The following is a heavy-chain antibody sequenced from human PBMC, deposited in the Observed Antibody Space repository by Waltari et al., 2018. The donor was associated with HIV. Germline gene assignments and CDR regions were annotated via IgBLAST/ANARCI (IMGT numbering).Heavy chain of an antibody. CDR1: GYRFSSSG. V-gene: IGHV1-18*01. Sequence: QVQLIQSGAEVKKPAASVKVSCKASGYRFSSSGITWVRRAPGQGLEWLGSVTDYNGNTNYALSLQGRVSMTTDTYTNTADMTLRCLRSDDTAIYFCARSGYFDSSGSRNYHYYGMDVWGQGTTVTVSS. CDR2: VTDYNGNT. D-gene: IGHD3-22*01. CDR3: ARSGYFDSSGSRNYHYYGMDV. J-gene: IGHJ6*02.